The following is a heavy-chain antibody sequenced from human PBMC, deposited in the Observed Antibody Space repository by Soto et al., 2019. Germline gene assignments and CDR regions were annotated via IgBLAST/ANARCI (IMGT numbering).Heavy chain of an antibody. CDR1: GGSITSSGFS. CDR3: ARHHLRFLEWSYFDY. V-gene: IGHV4-39*01. CDR2: FYYSGKT. Sequence: QLQLQESGPGLVKPSETLSLSCTVSGGSITSSGFSWDWIRQPPGKGLEWIGSFYYSGKTYYNASLESRVTISADTSKNQFSLKLTSLTAADTAVYYCARHHLRFLEWSYFDYWGQGSLVTVSS. J-gene: IGHJ4*02. D-gene: IGHD3-3*01.